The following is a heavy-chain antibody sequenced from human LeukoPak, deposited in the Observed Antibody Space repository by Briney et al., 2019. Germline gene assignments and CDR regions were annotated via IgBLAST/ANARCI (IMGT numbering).Heavy chain of an antibody. CDR2: IRSGGST. Sequence: GGSLRLSCAASGFTVSSSYMTWVRQAPGKGLEWVSVIRSGGSTVYADSVKGRFSLSRDNSMNTLYLQLNSLRAEDTAVYYCAKQLGYCSDGSCYFPYWGQGTLVTVSS. J-gene: IGHJ4*02. V-gene: IGHV3-53*01. CDR1: GFTVSSSY. D-gene: IGHD2-15*01. CDR3: AKQLGYCSDGSCYFPY.